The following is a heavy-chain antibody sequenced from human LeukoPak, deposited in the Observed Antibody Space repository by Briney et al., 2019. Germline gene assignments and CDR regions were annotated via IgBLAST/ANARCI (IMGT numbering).Heavy chain of an antibody. D-gene: IGHD1-26*01. CDR3: ARDIGGPSAI. V-gene: IGHV1-2*06. CDR1: GYTFTAYY. CDR2: INPHTGAT. Sequence: ASVKVSCKASGYTFTAYYMHWVRQAPGQGLEWMGRINPHTGATDYAQNFQGRVTMTRDTSISTAYMDLSRVRSDDTAVYYCARDIGGPSAIWGQGTMVTVSS. J-gene: IGHJ3*02.